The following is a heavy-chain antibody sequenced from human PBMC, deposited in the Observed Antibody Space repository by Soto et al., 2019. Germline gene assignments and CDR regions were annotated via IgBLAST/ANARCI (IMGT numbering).Heavy chain of an antibody. CDR1: GYTFTSYG. J-gene: IGHJ5*02. Sequence: ASVKVSCKASGYTFTSYGISWVRQAPGQGLEWMGWISAYNGNTNYAQKLQGRVTMTTDTSTSPAYMELRSLRSDDTAVYYCARTYSSSWSDNWFDPWGQGTLVTVSS. CDR3: ARTYSSSWSDNWFDP. CDR2: ISAYNGNT. D-gene: IGHD6-13*01. V-gene: IGHV1-18*01.